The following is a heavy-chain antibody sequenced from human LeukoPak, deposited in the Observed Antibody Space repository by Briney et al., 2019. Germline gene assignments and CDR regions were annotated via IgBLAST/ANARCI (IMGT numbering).Heavy chain of an antibody. D-gene: IGHD6-13*01. CDR2: IYHSGRT. V-gene: IGHV4-38-2*02. CDR3: ARVYSSSWYVWFDP. J-gene: IGHJ5*02. Sequence: PSETLSLTCTVSGYSISSGYYWGWIRQPPGKGLEWIGSIYHSGRTYYNPSLKSRVTISVDTSKNQFSLKLSSVTAADTAVYYCARVYSSSWYVWFDPWGQGTLVTVSS. CDR1: GYSISSGYY.